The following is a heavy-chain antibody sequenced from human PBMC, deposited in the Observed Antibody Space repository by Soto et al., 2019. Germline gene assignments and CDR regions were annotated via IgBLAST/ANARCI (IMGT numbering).Heavy chain of an antibody. Sequence: QVQLVQSGAEVKKPGASVKVSCKASGYTFNIYGINWVRQAPGQGLEWMGWIKPHNGNTKYAQNLQGRVIMTTDTSTSTAYMELRSLRSDVTAVYYCARDLDGSGSYYTDYWGQGTLVTVSS. D-gene: IGHD3-10*01. CDR1: GYTFNIYG. J-gene: IGHJ4*02. CDR2: IKPHNGNT. CDR3: ARDLDGSGSYYTDY. V-gene: IGHV1-18*01.